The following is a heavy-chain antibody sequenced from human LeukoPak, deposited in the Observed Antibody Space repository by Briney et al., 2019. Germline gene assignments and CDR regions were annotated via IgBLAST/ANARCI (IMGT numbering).Heavy chain of an antibody. Sequence: ASVKVSCKASGYTFTSYYMHWVRQAPGQGLEWMGIINPSGGGTSYAQKFQGRVTMTRDTSTSTVYIELSSLRSEDTAVYYCGRDLVPSFYFYDSSTNPGAFDIWGQGTMVTVSS. D-gene: IGHD3-22*01. V-gene: IGHV1-46*01. CDR1: GYTFTSYY. CDR2: INPSGGGT. J-gene: IGHJ3*02. CDR3: GRDLVPSFYFYDSSTNPGAFDI.